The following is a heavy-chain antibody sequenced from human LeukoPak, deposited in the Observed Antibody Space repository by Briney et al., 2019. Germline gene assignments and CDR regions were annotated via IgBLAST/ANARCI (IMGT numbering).Heavy chain of an antibody. CDR1: GFTFSSYA. D-gene: IGHD3-22*01. CDR3: AKVVWDSSGSYGMDV. V-gene: IGHV3-23*01. CDR2: ISGSGGST. Sequence: GGSLRLSCAASGFTFSSYAMSWVRQAPGKGLGWVSAISGSGGSTYYADSVKGRFTISRDNSKNTLYLQMNSLRAEDTAVYYCAKVVWDSSGSYGMDVWGQGTTVTVSS. J-gene: IGHJ6*02.